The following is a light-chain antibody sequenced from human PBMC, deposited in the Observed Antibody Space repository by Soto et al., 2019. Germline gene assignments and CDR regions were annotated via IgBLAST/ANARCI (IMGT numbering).Light chain of an antibody. V-gene: IGKV3-15*01. Sequence: EIVMTQSPAILSVSPGERATLSCRASQSISSSLAWYQQKPGQAPRLLIYGASTRAIGFPARFSGSGSGTEFTLTISSLQSEDFAIYYCQQYSQWPRTFGQGTKVEIK. CDR3: QQYSQWPRT. CDR1: QSISSS. CDR2: GAS. J-gene: IGKJ1*01.